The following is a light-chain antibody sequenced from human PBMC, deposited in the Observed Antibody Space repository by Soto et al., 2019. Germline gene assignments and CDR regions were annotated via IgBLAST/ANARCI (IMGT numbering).Light chain of an antibody. Sequence: EFVLTQSPGTLSLSPGERATLSCRASQTVRNNYLAWYQQKPGQAPRLLIYDASSRATGIPARFSGSGSGTEFTLTISCLQSEDFAPYYCQQYNSYSRTFGQGTKVDTK. CDR3: QQYNSYSRT. V-gene: IGKV3-20*01. J-gene: IGKJ1*01. CDR2: DAS. CDR1: QTVRNNY.